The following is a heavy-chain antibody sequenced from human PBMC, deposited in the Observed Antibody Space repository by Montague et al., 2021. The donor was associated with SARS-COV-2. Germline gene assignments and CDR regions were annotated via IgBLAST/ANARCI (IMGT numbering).Heavy chain of an antibody. D-gene: IGHD2-2*01. CDR2: IYYSGST. Sequence: SETLSLTCTVSGGSISSSSYYWGWIRQPPGKGLEWIGSIYYSGSTNYNPSVKSGVTISEDTSKNQFYLRLNSVTAADTAAYYCARGRRPVVVPGAGPAGRALDIWGQGTMVTGSS. J-gene: IGHJ3*02. CDR3: ARGRRPVVVPGAGPAGRALDI. CDR1: GGSISSSSYY. V-gene: IGHV4-39*07.